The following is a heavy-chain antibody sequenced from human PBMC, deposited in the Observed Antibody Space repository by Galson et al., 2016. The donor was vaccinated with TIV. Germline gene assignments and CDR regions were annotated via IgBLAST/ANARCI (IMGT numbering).Heavy chain of an antibody. CDR3: ARGHYYDTSGYSFDF. Sequence: SVKVSCKASGYTFTSFDISWIRQAPGLGLEWMGWMSPANGNTGYAQKFRGRITMTRHPSTTTVYMELSGLTSEDTAVYYCARGHYYDTSGYSFDFWGQGTLVTVSS. CDR2: MSPANGNT. CDR1: GYTFTSFD. D-gene: IGHD3-22*01. J-gene: IGHJ4*02. V-gene: IGHV1-8*01.